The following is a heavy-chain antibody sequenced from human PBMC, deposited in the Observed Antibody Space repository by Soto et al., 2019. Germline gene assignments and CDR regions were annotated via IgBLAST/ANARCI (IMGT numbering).Heavy chain of an antibody. CDR1: GGSFSGYF. CDR2: INHSGIT. J-gene: IGHJ4*02. Sequence: PSETLSLTCTVSGGSFSGYFWTWIRQPPGKGLEWLAEINHSGITNYNPYVERRVPMSVDTSKNQFSLRLYSVTAADTAVYYGVRGPCNYNSRYFDYWGQGTLVTVSS. V-gene: IGHV4-34*01. CDR3: VRGPCNYNSRYFDY. D-gene: IGHD4-4*01.